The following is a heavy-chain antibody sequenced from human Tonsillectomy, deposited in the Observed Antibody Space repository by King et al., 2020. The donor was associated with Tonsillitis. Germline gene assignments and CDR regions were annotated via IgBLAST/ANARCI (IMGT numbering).Heavy chain of an antibody. CDR1: GFTFSSYA. J-gene: IGHJ4*02. CDR2: ISYDGSKK. Sequence: VQLVQSGGGVVQPGRSLRLSCAASGFTFSSYAMHWVRQAPGKGLEWVGGISYDGSKKYYADSVKGRFTISRDNSKNTLYLQMNSLRAEETALYYCARDRSDYYDNSGPEDYWGQGTLVTVSS. V-gene: IGHV3-30-3*01. D-gene: IGHD3-22*01. CDR3: ARDRSDYYDNSGPEDY.